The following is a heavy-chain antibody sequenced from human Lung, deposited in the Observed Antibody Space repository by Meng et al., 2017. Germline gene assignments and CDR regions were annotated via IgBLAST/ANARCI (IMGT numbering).Heavy chain of an antibody. V-gene: IGHV1-3*04. CDR3: ARDERGGPYYFDY. Sequence: QVQLVQSGAEVKKPGASVKVTCQASGYSFTPYGMHWLRQAPGQRLEWMGWINTDNGDTHYSQKFQGRVTITRDTSARTAYMELSRLRSEDTAVYFYARDERGGPYYFDYWGQGTLGTVSS. CDR1: GYSFTPYG. J-gene: IGHJ4*02. CDR2: INTDNGDT.